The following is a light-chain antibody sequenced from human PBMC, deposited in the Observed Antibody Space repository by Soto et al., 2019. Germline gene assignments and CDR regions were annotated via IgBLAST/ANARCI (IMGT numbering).Light chain of an antibody. J-gene: IGKJ1*01. CDR1: QSVSSSS. Sequence: EIVLTQSPGTLSLSPGERATLSCRASQSVSSSSLAWYQQKRGQAPRLLIHDASSRATGIPDRFSGSGSGTEFTLTISSLQSEDFAVYFCQQFSKWPWTFGQGTKVDIK. CDR2: DAS. CDR3: QQFSKWPWT. V-gene: IGKV3D-20*02.